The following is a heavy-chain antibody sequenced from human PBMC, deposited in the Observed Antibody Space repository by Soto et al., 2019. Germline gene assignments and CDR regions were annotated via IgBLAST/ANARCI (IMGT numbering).Heavy chain of an antibody. J-gene: IGHJ3*02. CDR1: GCNFSGYT. V-gene: IGHV3-23*01. CDR2: ISCSGGST. CDR3: AKVGGSITMIVVVIDDAFDI. D-gene: IGHD3-22*01. Sequence: GSLRLSWAAAGCNFSGYTMSWVRQTPWTGLEWVSAISCSGGSTYYADSVKGRFSISRDNSETTLYLQMNSLRAEDTAVYYCAKVGGSITMIVVVIDDAFDIWGQGTMVTLSS.